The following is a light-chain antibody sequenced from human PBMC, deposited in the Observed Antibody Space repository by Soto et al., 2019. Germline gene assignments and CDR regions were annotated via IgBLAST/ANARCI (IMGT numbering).Light chain of an antibody. J-gene: IGKJ2*01. CDR1: QTISTY. V-gene: IGKV1-39*01. CDR2: SAS. Sequence: DIQMTQSPSSLPASVGDRVTLTCRASQTISTYLNWYQQKPGKAPKLLIYSASSLQSGVPSRFSGSGSGTDFTLTISSLQPEDFATYYCQQSYTTPPEYTFGQGTKLEI. CDR3: QQSYTTPPEYT.